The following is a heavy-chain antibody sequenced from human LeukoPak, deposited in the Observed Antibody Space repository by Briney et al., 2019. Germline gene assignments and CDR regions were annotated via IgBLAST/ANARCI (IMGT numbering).Heavy chain of an antibody. Sequence: PSETLSLTCTVSGGSISSYYWTWIRQSPGKELEWIRYINYSGSTNYNPSLKSRVTMSVDTSKNQFSLKLTSVTAADTAVYYCASGGDKTYGFDYWGQGTLVTVSS. CDR1: GGSISSYY. CDR2: INYSGST. J-gene: IGHJ4*02. D-gene: IGHD3-10*01. V-gene: IGHV4-59*01. CDR3: ASGGDKTYGFDY.